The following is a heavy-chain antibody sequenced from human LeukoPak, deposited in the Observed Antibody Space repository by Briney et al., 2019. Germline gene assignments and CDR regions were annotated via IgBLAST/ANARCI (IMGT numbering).Heavy chain of an antibody. CDR3: ARESRRIAAAGPSYYMDV. Sequence: SETLSLTCTVSGGSISSSSYYWGWIRQPPGKGLEWIGSIYYSGSTYYNPSLKSRVTISVDTSKNQFSLMVNSVTAADTAVYYCARESRRIAAAGPSYYMDVWGRGTTVTISS. CDR2: IYYSGST. CDR1: GGSISSSSYY. D-gene: IGHD6-13*01. J-gene: IGHJ6*03. V-gene: IGHV4-39*07.